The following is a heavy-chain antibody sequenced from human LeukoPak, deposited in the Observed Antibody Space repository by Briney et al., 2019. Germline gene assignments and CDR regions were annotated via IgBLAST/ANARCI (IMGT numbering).Heavy chain of an antibody. D-gene: IGHD5-12*01. CDR1: GLTLRSYA. J-gene: IGHJ4*02. Sequence: GESLSLSCGVSGLTLRSYAMNWVRQAPGKGLERVSGITGSGDSTYYADFVKARFTVSRDNSKNTLYLQMNSLRAEDTAVYYCAKSWTASGLLVRLIDYWGQGTLVTVSS. CDR2: ITGSGDST. V-gene: IGHV3-23*01. CDR3: AKSWTASGLLVRLIDY.